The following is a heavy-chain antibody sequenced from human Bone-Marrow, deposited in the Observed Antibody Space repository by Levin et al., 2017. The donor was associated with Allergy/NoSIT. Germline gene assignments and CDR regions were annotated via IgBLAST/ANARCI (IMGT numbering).Heavy chain of an antibody. CDR2: ITSNAEST. Sequence: GGSLRLSCAASGFSFSTYAMTWVRQAPGKGLEWVSIITSNAESTYYADSVKGRFTISRDNAKNTLYLQMNSLRAEDTAVYYCAKAGATVATGYDHWGQGTLVTVSS. D-gene: IGHD4-17*01. CDR1: GFSFSTYA. V-gene: IGHV3-23*01. CDR3: AKAGATVATGYDH. J-gene: IGHJ5*02.